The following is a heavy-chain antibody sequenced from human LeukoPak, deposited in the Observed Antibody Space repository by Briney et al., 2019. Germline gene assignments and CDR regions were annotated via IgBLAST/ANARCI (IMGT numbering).Heavy chain of an antibody. J-gene: IGHJ4*02. Sequence: PSETLSLTCAAYGGSFSGYYWSWIRQPPGKGLEWIGEINHSGSTNYNPSLKSRVTISVDTSKNQFSLKLSSVTAADTAVYYCARWGTWIQLWSTDYWGQGTLVTVSS. V-gene: IGHV4-34*01. CDR2: INHSGST. D-gene: IGHD5-18*01. CDR3: ARWGTWIQLWSTDY. CDR1: GGSFSGYY.